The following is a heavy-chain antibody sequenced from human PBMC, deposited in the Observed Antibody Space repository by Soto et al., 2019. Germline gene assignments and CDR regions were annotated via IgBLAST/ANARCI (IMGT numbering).Heavy chain of an antibody. CDR2: MFYGGST. D-gene: IGHD5-18*01. CDR1: GGSLGGYY. CDR3: ARSGNNNGLVFDY. V-gene: IGHV4-59*01. Sequence: LSLTCTVSGGSLGGYYWSWIRQPPGKGLEWIGYMFYGGSTNYNPSLNSRVTMSVDTSKNQFSLRLRSVSAADTAVYYCARSGNNNGLVFDYWGQGTLVTVSS. J-gene: IGHJ4*02.